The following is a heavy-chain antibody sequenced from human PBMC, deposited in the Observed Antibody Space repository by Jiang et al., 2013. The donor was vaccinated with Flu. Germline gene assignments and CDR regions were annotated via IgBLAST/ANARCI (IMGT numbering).Heavy chain of an antibody. Sequence: SLTCAVYGGSFSGYYWSWIRQPPGKGLEWIGEINHSGSTNYNPSLKSRVTISVDTSKNQFSLKLSSVTAADTAVYYCARHGKKGSGSYYNTTPLDYWGQGTLVTVSS. CDR2: INHSGST. CDR1: GGSFSGYY. J-gene: IGHJ4*02. V-gene: IGHV4-34*01. D-gene: IGHD3-10*01. CDR3: ARHGKKGSGSYYNTTPLDY.